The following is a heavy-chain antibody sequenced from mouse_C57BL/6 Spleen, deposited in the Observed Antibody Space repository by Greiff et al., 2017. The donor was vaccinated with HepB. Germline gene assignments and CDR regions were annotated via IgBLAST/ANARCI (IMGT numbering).Heavy chain of an antibody. CDR3: TRRVYYDYDTWFAY. V-gene: IGHV1-15*01. CDR1: GYTFTDYE. CDR2: IDPETGGT. Sequence: VKLMESGAELVRPGASVTLSCKASGYTFTDYEMHWVKQTPVHGLEWIGAIDPETGGTAYNQKFKGKAILTADKSSSTAYMELRSLTSEDSAVYYCTRRVYYDYDTWFAYWGQGTLVTVSA. D-gene: IGHD2-4*01. J-gene: IGHJ3*01.